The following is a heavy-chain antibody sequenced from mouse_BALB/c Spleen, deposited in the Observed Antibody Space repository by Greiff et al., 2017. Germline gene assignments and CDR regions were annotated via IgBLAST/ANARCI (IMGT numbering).Heavy chain of an antibody. CDR3: TRHGNWDYFDY. V-gene: IGHV6-6*02. D-gene: IGHD2-1*01. CDR1: GFTFSNYW. J-gene: IGHJ2*01. CDR2: IRLKSNNYAT. Sequence: EVKLVESGGGLVQPGGSMKLSCVASGFTFSNYWMNWVRQSPEKGLEWVAEIRLKSNNYATHYAESVKGRFTISRDDSKSSVYLQMNNLRAEDTGIYYCTRHGNWDYFDYWGQGTTLTVSS.